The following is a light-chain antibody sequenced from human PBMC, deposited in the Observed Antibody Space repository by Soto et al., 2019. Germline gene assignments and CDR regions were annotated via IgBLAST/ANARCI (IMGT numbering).Light chain of an antibody. J-gene: IGKJ2*01. CDR1: QSVGNSY. Sequence: EIVLTQSPGTLSLSPGERATLSCRASQSVGNSYLAWYQQKPGQAPRLLFYGTSSRATGIPDRFSGSGSGTDFTLTISRLEPEDFAVYYCQQYGDSPPYTFCQGTKLEIK. CDR3: QQYGDSPPYT. CDR2: GTS. V-gene: IGKV3-20*01.